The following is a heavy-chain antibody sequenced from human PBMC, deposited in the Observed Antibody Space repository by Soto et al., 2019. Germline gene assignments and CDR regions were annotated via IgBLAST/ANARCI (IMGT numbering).Heavy chain of an antibody. CDR1: GFILSDCA. CDR3: ARDLSWGSNWYYYMDV. V-gene: IGHV3-48*01. Sequence: EVQLVESGGGLVQPGGSLRLSCATSGFILSDCAMNWVRQAPGKGLEWVSYISSSSRVIDYAHSVKGRFTVSRDNARNSAYLQMNSLRAEDTAVYYCARDLSWGSNWYYYMDVWGKGTTVTVSS. D-gene: IGHD7-27*01. CDR2: ISSSSRVI. J-gene: IGHJ6*03.